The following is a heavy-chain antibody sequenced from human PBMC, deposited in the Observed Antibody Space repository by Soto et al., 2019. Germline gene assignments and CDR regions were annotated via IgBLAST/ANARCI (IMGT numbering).Heavy chain of an antibody. V-gene: IGHV4-30-2*01. CDR1: GGSISSGGYS. CDR2: IYHSGST. CDR3: VRVTVDTAMPIDY. J-gene: IGHJ4*02. D-gene: IGHD5-18*01. Sequence: QLQLQESGSGLVKPSQTLSLTCAVSGGSISSGGYSWSWIRQPPGKGLEWIGYIYHSGSTNYNPSLKSRVTISVDTSKNQFSLKLSSVTAADTAVYYCVRVTVDTAMPIDYWGQGTLVTVSS.